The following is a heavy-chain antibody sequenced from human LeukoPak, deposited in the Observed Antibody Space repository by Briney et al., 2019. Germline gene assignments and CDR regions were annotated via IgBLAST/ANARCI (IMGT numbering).Heavy chain of an antibody. D-gene: IGHD4-17*01. CDR3: ASLYGDYVGGDY. V-gene: IGHV3-48*01. Sequence: GGSLRLSCAASGFTFSSYSMNWVRQAPGKGLEWVSYISSSSIIYYADSVKGRFTISRDNAKNSLYLQMNSPRAEDTAVYYCASLYGDYVGGDYWGQGTLVTVSS. CDR1: GFTFSSYS. CDR2: ISSSSII. J-gene: IGHJ4*02.